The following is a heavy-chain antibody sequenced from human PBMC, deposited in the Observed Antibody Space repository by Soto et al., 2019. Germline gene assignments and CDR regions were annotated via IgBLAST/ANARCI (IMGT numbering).Heavy chain of an antibody. D-gene: IGHD6-13*01. V-gene: IGHV3-23*01. CDR1: GFTFSNDC. Sequence: PGGSLILSCAAYGFTFSNDCMSWVRQAPGKGLEWVSAVSGSGGNTYYADSVQGRFTISRDNSKNMLNLQMNSLRAEDTAVYYCAKLNLFVSAAAARGPFDYPGQGTPVTVSS. CDR2: VSGSGGNT. J-gene: IGHJ4*01. CDR3: AKLNLFVSAAAARGPFDY.